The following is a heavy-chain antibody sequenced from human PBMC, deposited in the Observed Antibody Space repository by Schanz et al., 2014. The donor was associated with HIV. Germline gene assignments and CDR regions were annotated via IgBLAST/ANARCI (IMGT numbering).Heavy chain of an antibody. CDR2: IHATGNT. Sequence: QVQLQESGPGLVKPSETLSLTCIVSGGSIRNYFWSWIRQPAGEGLEWIGRIHATGNTNYNASLXXRVTISVDTSKNQFSLKLTSVTAADTAVYFCARDRSGLAVPKDDAFDIWGQGTVVTVSS. CDR1: GGSIRNYF. J-gene: IGHJ3*02. CDR3: ARDRSGLAVPKDDAFDI. V-gene: IGHV4-4*07. D-gene: IGHD6-19*01.